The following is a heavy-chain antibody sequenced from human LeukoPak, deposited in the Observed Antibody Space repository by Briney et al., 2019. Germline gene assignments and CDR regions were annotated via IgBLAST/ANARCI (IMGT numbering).Heavy chain of an antibody. CDR1: GGSISSYY. CDR2: IYTSGST. D-gene: IGHD3-16*01. V-gene: IGHV4-4*07. CDR3: ARERYDYVWGSYKGHYYFDY. Sequence: PSETLSLACTVSGGSISSYYWSWIRQPAGKGLEWIGRIYTSGSTNYNPSLKSRVTISVDTSKNQFSLKLSSVTAADTAVYYCARERYDYVWGSYKGHYYFDYWGQGTLVTVSS. J-gene: IGHJ4*02.